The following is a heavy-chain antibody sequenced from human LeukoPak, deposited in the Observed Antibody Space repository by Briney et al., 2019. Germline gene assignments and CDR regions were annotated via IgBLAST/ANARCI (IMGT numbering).Heavy chain of an antibody. J-gene: IGHJ4*02. CDR3: ASPYGSGSYLDY. V-gene: IGHV4-34*01. Sequence: SETLSLTCTVSGGSISGYYWTWIRQPPGKGLEWIGEINHSGSTNYNPSLKSRVTISVDTSKNQFSLKLSSVTAADTAVYYCASPYGSGSYLDYWGQGTLVTVSS. CDR1: GGSISGYY. D-gene: IGHD3-10*01. CDR2: INHSGST.